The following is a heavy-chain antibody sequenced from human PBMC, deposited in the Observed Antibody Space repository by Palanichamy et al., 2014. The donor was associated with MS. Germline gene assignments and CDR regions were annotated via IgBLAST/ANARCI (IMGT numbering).Heavy chain of an antibody. CDR3: TTGIMITSGGVIVDY. CDR2: IKSKTDGGTI. J-gene: IGHJ4*02. D-gene: IGHD3-16*02. Sequence: EVQLVESGGGLVKPGGSLRLSCAASGFTLNYAWMNWVRQAPGKGLEWVGRIKSKTDGGTIDYAAPVKGRFNISRDDSKNTLYLQMNSLTPEDTGVYFCTTGIMITSGGVIVDYWGQGTLVTVSS. CDR1: GFTLNYAW. V-gene: IGHV3-15*07.